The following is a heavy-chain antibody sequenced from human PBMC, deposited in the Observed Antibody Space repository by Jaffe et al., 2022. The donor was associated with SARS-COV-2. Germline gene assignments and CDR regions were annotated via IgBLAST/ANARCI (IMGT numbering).Heavy chain of an antibody. D-gene: IGHD6-13*01. J-gene: IGHJ4*02. CDR2: IYHSGST. CDR1: GGSIRSSDW. CDR3: ASGTHYSTTWYFDY. V-gene: IGHV4-4*02. Sequence: QVQLQESGPGLVKPSGTLSLTCAVSGGSIRSSDWWTWVRQPPGKGLEWIGEIYHSGSTNYNPSLKSRVTMSVDKSKNQFSLNLSSVTAADTAVYYCASGTHYSTTWYFDYWGQGTLVTVSS.